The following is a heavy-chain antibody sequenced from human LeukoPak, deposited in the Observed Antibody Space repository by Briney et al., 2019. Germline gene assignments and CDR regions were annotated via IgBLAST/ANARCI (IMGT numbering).Heavy chain of an antibody. Sequence: PSETLSLTCAVYGGSFSGYYWGWIRQPPGKGLEWIGEINHSGSTNYNPSLKSRVTISVDTSKNQFSLKLSSVTAADTAVCYCAREPRGGRWLHSFDYWGQGTLVTVSS. CDR3: AREPRGGRWLHSFDY. V-gene: IGHV4-34*01. CDR1: GGSFSGYY. D-gene: IGHD5-24*01. CDR2: INHSGST. J-gene: IGHJ4*02.